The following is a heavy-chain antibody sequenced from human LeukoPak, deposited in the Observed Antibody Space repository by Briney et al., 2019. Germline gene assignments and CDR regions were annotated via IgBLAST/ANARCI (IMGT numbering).Heavy chain of an antibody. CDR2: INAGNGNT. D-gene: IGHD4-17*01. V-gene: IGHV1-3*01. CDR1: GYTFTSYA. CDR3: ARGAADYGLDYFDY. J-gene: IGHJ4*02. Sequence: ASVKVSCKASGYTFTSYAMHWARQAPGQRLEWMGWINAGNGNTKYSQKFQGRVTITRDTSASTAYMELSSLRSEDTAVYCCARGAADYGLDYFDYWGQGTLVTVSS.